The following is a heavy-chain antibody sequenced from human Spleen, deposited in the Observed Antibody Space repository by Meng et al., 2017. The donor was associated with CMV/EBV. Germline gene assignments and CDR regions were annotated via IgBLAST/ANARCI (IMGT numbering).Heavy chain of an antibody. D-gene: IGHD6-13*01. J-gene: IGHJ6*02. CDR3: ARDLPSSWYRNGMDV. CDR2: IKQDGSEK. CDR1: GFTFDDYG. V-gene: IGHV3-7*01. Sequence: GGSLRLSCAASGFTFDDYGMSWVRQAPGKGLEWVANIKQDGSEKYYVDSVKGRFTISRGTSKNTLYLQMNSLRAEDTAIYYCARDLPSSWYRNGMDVWGQGTTVTVSS.